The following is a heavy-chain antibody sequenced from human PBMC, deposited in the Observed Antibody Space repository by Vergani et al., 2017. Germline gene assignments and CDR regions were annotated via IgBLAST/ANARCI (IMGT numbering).Heavy chain of an antibody. V-gene: IGHV1-2*02. CDR2: INPNSGDT. CDR3: ASWPYHSIAVAGTVVWDL. J-gene: IGHJ2*01. Sequence: QVQLVQSGAEVKKPGASVKVSCKASGYTFTGYYIHWVRQAPGQGLEWMGWINPNSGDTNYAQKFQGRVTMTRDTSISTTYMELSRLRSDDTAVYYCASWPYHSIAVAGTVVWDLWGRGTLVTVSS. CDR1: GYTFTGYY. D-gene: IGHD6-19*01.